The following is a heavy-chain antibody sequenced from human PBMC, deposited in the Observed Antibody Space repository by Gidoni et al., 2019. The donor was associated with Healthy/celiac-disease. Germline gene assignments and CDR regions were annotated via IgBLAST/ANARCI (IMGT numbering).Heavy chain of an antibody. J-gene: IGHJ4*02. CDR2: IKSKTDGGTT. CDR1: GFTFSNAW. V-gene: IGHV3-15*01. CDR3: TTESNYDYVWGSYRRRRFDY. Sequence: EVQLVESGGGLVKPGGSLRLSCAASGFTFSNAWLSWVRQAPGKGLEWVGRIKSKTDGGTTDYAAPVKGRFTISRDDSKNTLYLQMNSLKTEDTAVYYCTTESNYDYVWGSYRRRRFDYWGQGTLVTVSS. D-gene: IGHD3-16*02.